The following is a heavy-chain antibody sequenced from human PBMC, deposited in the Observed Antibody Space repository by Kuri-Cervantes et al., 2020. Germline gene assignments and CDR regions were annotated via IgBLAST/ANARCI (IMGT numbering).Heavy chain of an antibody. D-gene: IGHD6-13*01. J-gene: IGHJ4*02. CDR1: AGSISSSDYY. Sequence: GSLRLSCIVSAGSISSSDYYWGWIRQPPGKGLEWIGEINHSGSTNYNPSLKSRVTISVDTSKNQFSLKLSSVTAADTAVYYCARHTSAAAWYIDYWGQGTLVTVSS. CDR3: ARHTSAAAWYIDY. V-gene: IGHV4-39*01. CDR2: INHSGST.